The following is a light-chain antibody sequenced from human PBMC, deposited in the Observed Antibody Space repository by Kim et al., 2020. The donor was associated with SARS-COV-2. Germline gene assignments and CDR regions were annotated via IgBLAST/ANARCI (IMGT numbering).Light chain of an antibody. CDR3: QQYNNSPLT. V-gene: IGKV3-15*01. Sequence: EIVMTQSPATLSVSPGERATLSCRASQSVSSNLAWYQQKPGQAPRLLIYGASTRATGIPARFSGSGSGTEFTLTISSLQSEDFAVYYYQQYNNSPLTFGGGTKVDIK. CDR2: GAS. J-gene: IGKJ4*02. CDR1: QSVSSN.